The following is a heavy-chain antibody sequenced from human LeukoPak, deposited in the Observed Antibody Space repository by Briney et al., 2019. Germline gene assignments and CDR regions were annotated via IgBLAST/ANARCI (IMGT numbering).Heavy chain of an antibody. V-gene: IGHV3-33*01. J-gene: IGHJ4*02. CDR1: GFTFSSYG. CDR2: IWYDGSNK. Sequence: GRSLRLSCAASGFTFSSYGMHWVRQAPGKGLEWAAVIWYDGSNKYYADSVKGRFTISRDNSKNTLYLQMNSLRAEDTAVYYCARESYGYGYYFDYWGQGTLVTVSS. D-gene: IGHD5-18*01. CDR3: ARESYGYGYYFDY.